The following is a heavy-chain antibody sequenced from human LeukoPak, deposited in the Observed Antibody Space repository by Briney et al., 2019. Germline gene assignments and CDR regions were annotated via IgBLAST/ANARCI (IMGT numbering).Heavy chain of an antibody. CDR2: ISTSGSTI. Sequence: GGSLRLSCAASGFTFSSYEMNWVRQAPGKGLEWVSYISTSGSTINYADSVKGRFTISRDNAKNSLYLQVNSLRAEDTAVYYCAKPLFSSGYDWGLGTLVTVSS. D-gene: IGHD3-22*01. V-gene: IGHV3-48*03. CDR1: GFTFSSYE. CDR3: AKPLFSSGYD. J-gene: IGHJ4*02.